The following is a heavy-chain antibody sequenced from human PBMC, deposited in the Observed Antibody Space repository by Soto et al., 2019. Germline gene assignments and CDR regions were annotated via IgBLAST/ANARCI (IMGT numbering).Heavy chain of an antibody. CDR3: ATGRVYYDSSGLLQGRY. D-gene: IGHD3-22*01. Sequence: GGSLRLSCAASGFTFSSYAMSWVRQAPGKGLEWVSGISGSGDDTHYADSVKGRFTISRDNSQNTLYLQMSGLRAEDTAIYYCATGRVYYDSSGLLQGRYWGQGTLVTVSS. J-gene: IGHJ4*01. CDR1: GFTFSSYA. V-gene: IGHV3-23*01. CDR2: ISGSGDDT.